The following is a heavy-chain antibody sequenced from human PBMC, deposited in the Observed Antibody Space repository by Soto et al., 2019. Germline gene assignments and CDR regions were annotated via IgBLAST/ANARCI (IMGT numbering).Heavy chain of an antibody. Sequence: TSGSYIYDTDSVQGRFTISRDNTKDSLYLQMNSLRAEDTAIYYCARGSAFIGLDYWGQGTPVTVSS. D-gene: IGHD1-26*01. V-gene: IGHV3-21*01. CDR2: TSGSYI. J-gene: IGHJ4*02. CDR3: ARGSAFIGLDY.